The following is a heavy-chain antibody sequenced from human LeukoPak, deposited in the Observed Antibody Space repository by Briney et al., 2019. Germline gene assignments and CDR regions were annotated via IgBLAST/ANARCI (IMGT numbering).Heavy chain of an antibody. Sequence: SETLSLTCTVSGGSISSSSYYWGWIRQPPGKGQEWIGSIYYSGSTYYNPSLKSRVTISVDTSKNQFSLKLSSVTAADTAVYYCARRVHGSGSYLLYYFDYWGQGTLVTVSS. CDR2: IYYSGST. D-gene: IGHD3-10*01. CDR3: ARRVHGSGSYLLYYFDY. J-gene: IGHJ4*02. CDR1: GGSISSSSYY. V-gene: IGHV4-39*01.